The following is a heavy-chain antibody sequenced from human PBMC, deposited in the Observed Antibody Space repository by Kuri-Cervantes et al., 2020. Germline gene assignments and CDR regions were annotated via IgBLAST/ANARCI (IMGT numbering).Heavy chain of an antibody. J-gene: IGHJ6*02. D-gene: IGHD3-22*01. Sequence: ASVKVSCKASGYTFTSYAMHWVRQAPGQRLEWMGWSNAGNGNTKYSQEFQGRVTITRDTSTSTAYMELRSLRSDDTAVYYCARVHSSGYYYTYYYGVDVWGQGTTVTVSS. CDR3: ARVHSSGYYYTYYYGVDV. CDR1: GYTFTSYA. CDR2: SNAGNGNT. V-gene: IGHV1-3*02.